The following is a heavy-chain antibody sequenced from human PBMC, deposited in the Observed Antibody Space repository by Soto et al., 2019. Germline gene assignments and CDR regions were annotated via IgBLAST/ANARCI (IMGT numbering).Heavy chain of an antibody. V-gene: IGHV1-8*01. CDR3: ASFGRIAARYAFDI. D-gene: IGHD6-6*01. CDR1: GYTCTIYD. J-gene: IGHJ3*02. CDR2: MNPNSGNT. Sequence: ASVKVSCKASGYTCTIYDINCVLRSTGQGLEWMGWMNPNSGNTGYAQKFQGRVTMTRNTSISTAYMELSSLRSEDTAVYYCASFGRIAARYAFDIWGQGTMVTVSS.